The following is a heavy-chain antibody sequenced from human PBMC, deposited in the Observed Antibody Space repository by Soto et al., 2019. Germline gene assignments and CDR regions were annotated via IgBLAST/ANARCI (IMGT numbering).Heavy chain of an antibody. J-gene: IGHJ6*02. CDR3: AMVDVYVTPSPQDV. CDR1: GYTFTRYG. D-gene: IGHD3-16*01. V-gene: IGHV1-18*01. Sequence: QVQLVQSGAEVKNPGASVKVSCKASGYTFTRYGIGWARQAPGQGLEWMGWINTYNANTNYAQNVQGRVTLTTDTSTSTAYMELRNLRSNDTAIYYCAMVDVYVTPSPQDVWGQGTTVIVSS. CDR2: INTYNANT.